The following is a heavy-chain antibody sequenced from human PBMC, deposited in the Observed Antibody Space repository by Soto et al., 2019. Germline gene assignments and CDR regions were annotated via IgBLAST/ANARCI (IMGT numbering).Heavy chain of an antibody. J-gene: IGHJ4*02. CDR1: GFTFSSYA. V-gene: IGHV3-33*08. CDR3: ARDKVDYGRYYFDY. Sequence: GGSLRLSCAASGFTFSSYAMHWVRQAPGKGLEWVAVIWYDGSNKYYADSVKGRFTISRDNSKNTLYLQMNSLRAEDTAVYYCARDKVDYGRYYFDYWGQGTLVTVSS. D-gene: IGHD4-17*01. CDR2: IWYDGSNK.